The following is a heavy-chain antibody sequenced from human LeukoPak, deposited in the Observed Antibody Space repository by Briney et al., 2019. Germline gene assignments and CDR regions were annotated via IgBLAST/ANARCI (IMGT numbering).Heavy chain of an antibody. V-gene: IGHV3-23*01. CDR2: ISGSGGST. J-gene: IGHJ6*03. Sequence: GGSLRLSCAASGFTFSSYAMSWVRQAPGKGLEWVSAISGSGGSTYYADSVKGRFTISRDNSKNTLYLQMDSLRAEDTAVYYCAKNPQKSALYYMDVWGKGTTVTVSS. D-gene: IGHD3-3*01. CDR3: AKNPQKSALYYMDV. CDR1: GFTFSSYA.